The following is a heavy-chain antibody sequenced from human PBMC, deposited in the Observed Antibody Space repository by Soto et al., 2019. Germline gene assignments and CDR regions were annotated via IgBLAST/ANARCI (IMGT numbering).Heavy chain of an antibody. CDR1: GGSFSGYY. CDR2: INHSGST. CDR3: ARGDGGSGTTPTGGYYFDY. J-gene: IGHJ4*02. V-gene: IGHV4-34*01. D-gene: IGHD1-26*01. Sequence: SETLSLTCAVYGGSFSGYYWSWIRQPPGKGLEWIGEINHSGSTNYNPSLKSRVTISVDTSKNQFSLKLSSVTAADTAVYYCARGDGGSGTTPTGGYYFDYWGQGTLVTVSS.